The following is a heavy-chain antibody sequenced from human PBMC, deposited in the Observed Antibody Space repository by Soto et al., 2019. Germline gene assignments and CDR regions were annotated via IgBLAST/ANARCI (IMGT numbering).Heavy chain of an antibody. CDR3: ARMTAHYDSTWGY. CDR2: IHYSGST. CDR1: GGSINSYY. Sequence: SETLSLTCTVSGGSINSYYWSWIRQPPGKGLEWIGHIHYSGSTNYNPSLESRVTISVDTSKNQFSLKVNSLTAADTAVYYCARMTAHYDSTWGYWGQGTLVT. V-gene: IGHV4-59*08. J-gene: IGHJ4*02. D-gene: IGHD3-22*01.